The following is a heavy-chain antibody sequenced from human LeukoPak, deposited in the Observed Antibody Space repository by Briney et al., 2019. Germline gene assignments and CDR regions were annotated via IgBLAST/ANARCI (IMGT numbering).Heavy chain of an antibody. J-gene: IGHJ4*02. D-gene: IGHD3-10*01. CDR2: ISSSGSTI. CDR3: AKYTGLGEFHFDY. V-gene: IGHV3-11*01. Sequence: PGGSLRLSCAASGFTFSDYYMSWIRQAPGKGLEWVSYISSSGSTIYYADSVKGRFTISRDNSKNTLYLQMNSLRAEDTAVYYCAKYTGLGEFHFDYWGQGTLVTVSS. CDR1: GFTFSDYY.